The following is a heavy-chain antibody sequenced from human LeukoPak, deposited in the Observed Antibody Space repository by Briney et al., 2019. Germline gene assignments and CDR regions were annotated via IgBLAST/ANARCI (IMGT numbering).Heavy chain of an antibody. CDR1: GYTFTSYY. D-gene: IGHD4-17*01. J-gene: IGHJ4*02. V-gene: IGHV1-46*01. Sequence: ASVKVSCKASGYTFTSYYMRWVRQAPGQGLEWMGIINPSGGSTSYAQKFQGRVTMTRDTSTSTVYMELSSLTSEDTAVYYCARDGSLAGDYPLLWGQGTLVTVSS. CDR3: ARDGSLAGDYPLL. CDR2: INPSGGST.